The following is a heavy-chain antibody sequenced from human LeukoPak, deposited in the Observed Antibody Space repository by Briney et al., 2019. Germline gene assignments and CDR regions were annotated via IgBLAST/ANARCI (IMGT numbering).Heavy chain of an antibody. CDR3: ARLPYCSSTSCYTGNWFDP. D-gene: IGHD2-2*02. V-gene: IGHV4-34*01. Sequence: SETLSLTCAVYGGSFSGYYWSWIRQPPGKGLEWIGEINHSGSTNYNPSLKSRVTISVDTSKNQFSLKLSFVTAADTAVYYCARLPYCSSTSCYTGNWFDPWGQGTLVTVSS. J-gene: IGHJ5*02. CDR2: INHSGST. CDR1: GGSFSGYY.